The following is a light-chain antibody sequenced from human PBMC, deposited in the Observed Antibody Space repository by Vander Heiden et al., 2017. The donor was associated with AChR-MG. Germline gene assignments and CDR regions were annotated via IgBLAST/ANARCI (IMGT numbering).Light chain of an antibody. CDR1: SSNIGAGED. V-gene: IGLV1-40*01. CDR3: QSYDSSHYV. CDR2: GNS. J-gene: IGLJ1*01. Sequence: QSVLTQPPSVSGAPGQRVTISCPGRSSNIGAGEDVHWYQQRPGTAPKLLIYGNSKRPAGVPDRFSGSKSGTSASLAITGLQAEDEADYYCQSYDSSHYVFGTGTKVTVL.